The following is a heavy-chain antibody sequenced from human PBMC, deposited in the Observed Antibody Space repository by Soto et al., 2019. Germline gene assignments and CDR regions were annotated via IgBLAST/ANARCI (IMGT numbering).Heavy chain of an antibody. J-gene: IGHJ4*02. V-gene: IGHV4-30-2*01. Sequence: SETLSLTCAVSGGSISGGGFSWSWIRQPPGKGLEWIGYILHTGGTQYNPSLKSRVPMSVDKSKNQFSLHLTSVTAADTAVYYCARLQFGEGFDYWGQGALVTVSS. D-gene: IGHD3-10*01. CDR2: ILHTGGT. CDR1: GGSISGGGFS. CDR3: ARLQFGEGFDY.